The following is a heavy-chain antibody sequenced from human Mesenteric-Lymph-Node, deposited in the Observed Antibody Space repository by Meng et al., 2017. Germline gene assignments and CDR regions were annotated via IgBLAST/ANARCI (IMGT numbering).Heavy chain of an antibody. D-gene: IGHD2-15*01. V-gene: IGHV1-69*13. CDR1: GGTFSSYA. CDR3: ARVATTRGYCSGGSCYYFDY. CDR2: IIPIFGTA. J-gene: IGHJ4*02. Sequence: SVKVSCKASGGTFSSYAISWVRQAPGQGLEWMGGIIPIFGTANYAQKFQGRVTITADESTSTAYMELSSLRSDDTAMYYCARVATTRGYCSGGSCYYFDYWGQGTLVTVSS.